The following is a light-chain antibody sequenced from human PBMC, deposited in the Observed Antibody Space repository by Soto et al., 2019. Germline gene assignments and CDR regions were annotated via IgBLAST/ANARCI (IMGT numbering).Light chain of an antibody. Sequence: QSALTQPASVSGSPGHSITISCTGTSSDIGGYNYISWYQQLPGKAPKFIIYDVRNRPSGVSNRFSGSRPGNTASLTISGLQAEDEADYYCSSYTSSSTVIFGGGTKLTVL. V-gene: IGLV2-14*01. J-gene: IGLJ2*01. CDR3: SSYTSSSTVI. CDR1: SSDIGGYNY. CDR2: DVR.